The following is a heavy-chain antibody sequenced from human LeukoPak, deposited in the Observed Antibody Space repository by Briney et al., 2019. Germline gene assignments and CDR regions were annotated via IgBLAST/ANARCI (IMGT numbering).Heavy chain of an antibody. D-gene: IGHD1-26*01. J-gene: IGHJ2*01. Sequence: SQTLSLTCTVSGGSITSGDYYWGWIRQPPGKGLEWIGYIYYSGSTYYNPSLKSRVTISVDTSKNQFSLKLSSVTAADTAVYYYAVDLGGGSRRRYFDLWGGGTLVTVSS. CDR2: IYYSGST. CDR3: AVDLGGGSRRRYFDL. CDR1: GGSITSGDYY. V-gene: IGHV4-30-4*08.